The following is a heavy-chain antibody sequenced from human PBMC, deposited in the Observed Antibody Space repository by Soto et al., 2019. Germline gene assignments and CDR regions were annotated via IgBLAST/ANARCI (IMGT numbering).Heavy chain of an antibody. CDR1: RGSINISNW. D-gene: IGHD4-17*01. Sequence: PSETLGMSCAFSRGSINISNWWRWFRQPPGKGLEWIGEIYHSGSTNYNPSLKSRVTISVDKSKNQFSLRLSSVTAADTAVYYCARCITKTTTVTTCYWFDPWGQGTMVPVSS. CDR2: IYHSGST. CDR3: ARCITKTTTVTTCYWFDP. V-gene: IGHV4-4*02. J-gene: IGHJ5*02.